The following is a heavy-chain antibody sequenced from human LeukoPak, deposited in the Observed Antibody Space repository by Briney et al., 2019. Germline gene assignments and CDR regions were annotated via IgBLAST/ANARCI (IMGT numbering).Heavy chain of an antibody. CDR3: VRDLSASWYSLGF. J-gene: IGHJ4*01. D-gene: IGHD6-13*01. CDR1: GSSTADYG. V-gene: IGHV3-20*04. CDR2: INWDGGAS. Sequence: GGSLRLSCDASGSSTADYGMSWVRQPPGKGLEWVSGINWDGGASAYSDSVKGRFTISRDHGKNSLYLQMNDLRDDDTALYFCVRDLSASWYSLGFWGQGALLTASS.